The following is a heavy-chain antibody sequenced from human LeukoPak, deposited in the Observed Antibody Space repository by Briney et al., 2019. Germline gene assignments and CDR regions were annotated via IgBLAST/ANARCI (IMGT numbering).Heavy chain of an antibody. J-gene: IGHJ4*02. D-gene: IGHD1-26*01. CDR2: IYYSGST. CDR1: GGSISSYY. Sequence: PSETLSLTFTVSGGSISSYYWSWIRQPPGKGLEWIGYIYYSGSTNYNPSLKSRVTISVDTSKNQFSLKLSSVTAADTAVYYCTRGGIVGATAPHFDYWGQGTLVTVSS. CDR3: TRGGIVGATAPHFDY. V-gene: IGHV4-59*01.